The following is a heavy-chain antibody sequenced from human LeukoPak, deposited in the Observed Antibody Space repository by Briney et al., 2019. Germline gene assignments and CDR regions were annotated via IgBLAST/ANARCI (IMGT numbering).Heavy chain of an antibody. CDR3: AKWSYYDSSGYHTNYYYFYMDV. D-gene: IGHD3-22*01. V-gene: IGHV3-23*01. CDR1: GFTFSSYA. Sequence: GGSLRLSCAASGFTFSSYAMSWVRQAPGKGLEWVSTISGSGGSTYYADSVKGRFTISRDNSKNTLYLQMNSLRAEDTAVLYFAKWSYYDSSGYHTNYYYFYMDVWGRGTTVTVSS. CDR2: ISGSGGST. J-gene: IGHJ6*03.